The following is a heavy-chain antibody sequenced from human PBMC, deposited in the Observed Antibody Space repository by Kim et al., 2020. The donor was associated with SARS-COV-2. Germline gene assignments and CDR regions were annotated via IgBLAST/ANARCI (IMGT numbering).Heavy chain of an antibody. V-gene: IGHV4-61*01. CDR2: IYYSGST. J-gene: IGHJ6*02. Sequence: SETLSLTCTVSGGSVSSGSYYWSWIRQPPGKGLEWIGYIYYSGSTNYNPSLKRRVTISVDTSNNQFSLKLSSVTAADTAVYYCARGGLWFGDVGYYYGMDVWGQETADTVSS. CDR1: GGSVSSGSYY. CDR3: ARGGLWFGDVGYYYGMDV. D-gene: IGHD3-10*01.